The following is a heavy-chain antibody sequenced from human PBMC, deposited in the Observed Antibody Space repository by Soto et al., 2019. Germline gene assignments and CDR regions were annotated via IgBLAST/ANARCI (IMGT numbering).Heavy chain of an antibody. CDR2: ILSSGGSI. Sequence: PGGSLRLSCAASGFTFSSYAMSWVRQAPGKGLEWVSFILSSGGSIYYADSVKGRFTISRDNAKNSLYLQMNSLKDEDTAVYYCVRDSGEQLVRRGFSYYMDVWGKGTTVTVSS. V-gene: IGHV3-21*01. CDR1: GFTFSSYA. D-gene: IGHD6-6*01. J-gene: IGHJ6*03. CDR3: VRDSGEQLVRRGFSYYMDV.